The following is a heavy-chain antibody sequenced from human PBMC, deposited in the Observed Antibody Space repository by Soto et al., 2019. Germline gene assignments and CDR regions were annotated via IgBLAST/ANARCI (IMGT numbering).Heavy chain of an antibody. CDR1: GYSFTSYW. J-gene: IGHJ4*02. V-gene: IGHV5-51*01. CDR2: IYPGDSDT. Sequence: PGESLKISCKGSGYSFTSYWIGWVRQMPGKGLEWMGIIYPGDSDTRYSPSFQGQVTISADKSISTAYLQWSSLKASDTAMYYCARLPRAADGGDLFDYWGQGTLVTVSS. D-gene: IGHD6-13*01. CDR3: ARLPRAADGGDLFDY.